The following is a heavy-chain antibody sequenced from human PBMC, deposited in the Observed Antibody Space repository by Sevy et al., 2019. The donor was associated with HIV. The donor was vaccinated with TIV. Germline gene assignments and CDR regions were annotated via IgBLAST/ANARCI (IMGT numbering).Heavy chain of an antibody. CDR1: GFTFSTYG. CDR3: AREGDAGFDF. Sequence: GGSLRLSCAASGFTFSTYGMHWVRQAPGKGLEWVAVIWFDGSNTYYADSVKGRFTISRDNAKNSLYLQMNSLRAEDTAVYYCAREGDAGFDFWGQGTLVTVSS. J-gene: IGHJ4*02. CDR2: IWFDGSNT. V-gene: IGHV3-33*01.